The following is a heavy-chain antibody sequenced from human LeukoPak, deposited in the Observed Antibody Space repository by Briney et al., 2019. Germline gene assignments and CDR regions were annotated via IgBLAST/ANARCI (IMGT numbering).Heavy chain of an antibody. Sequence: PGGSLRLSCAASGFTFSSYAMSWVRQAPGKGLEWVSGISGSAYSTYYADSVQGRFTISRDNSRNTLYLQMNSLRAEDTAVYYCAKEAGYSGYDYPDYWGQGTLVTVSS. CDR3: AKEAGYSGYDYPDY. CDR2: ISGSAYST. J-gene: IGHJ4*02. D-gene: IGHD5-12*01. CDR1: GFTFSSYA. V-gene: IGHV3-23*01.